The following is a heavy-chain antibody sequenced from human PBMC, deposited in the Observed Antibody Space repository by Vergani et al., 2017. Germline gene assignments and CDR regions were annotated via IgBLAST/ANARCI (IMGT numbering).Heavy chain of an antibody. J-gene: IGHJ4*02. D-gene: IGHD1-26*01. CDR1: GFTFSSYE. Sequence: EVQLVESGGGLVKPGGSLRLSCAASGFTFSSYEMNWVRQAPGKGLEWVSYISSGGSTKYYADTVKGRFTISRDNAKNSLYLQMNSLRAEDTAVYYCARDLTLLYFDYWGQGTLVTVSS. CDR2: ISSGGSTK. V-gene: IGHV3-48*03. CDR3: ARDLTLLYFDY.